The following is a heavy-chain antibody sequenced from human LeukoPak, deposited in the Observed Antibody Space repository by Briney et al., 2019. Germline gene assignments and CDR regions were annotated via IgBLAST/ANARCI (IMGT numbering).Heavy chain of an antibody. J-gene: IGHJ4*02. V-gene: IGHV3-53*01. Sequence: GGSLRLSCAASGFTVSSNYMSWVRQAPGKGLEWVSDIYSGGSTYYADYVKGRFTISRDNSKNTLYLQMNSLRAEDTAVYYCARFALWDCSNTSCPDYWGQGTLVTVSS. CDR1: GFTVSSNY. CDR2: IYSGGST. D-gene: IGHD2-2*01. CDR3: ARFALWDCSNTSCPDY.